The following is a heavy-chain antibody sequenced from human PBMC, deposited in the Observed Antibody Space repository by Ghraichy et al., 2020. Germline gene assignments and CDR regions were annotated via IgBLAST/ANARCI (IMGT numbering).Heavy chain of an antibody. J-gene: IGHJ5*02. D-gene: IGHD3-3*01. V-gene: IGHV4-4*07. CDR1: GASISGNY. CDR2: LEPDART. CDR3: VTGGPHVES. Sequence: SETLSLTCTVSGASISGNYWSWIRQPAGKGLEWIGRLEPDARTQYNPSLKSRVSVSADMSKNQLSLRLRSVTAADTAVYYCVTGGPHVESWGQGILVIVSS.